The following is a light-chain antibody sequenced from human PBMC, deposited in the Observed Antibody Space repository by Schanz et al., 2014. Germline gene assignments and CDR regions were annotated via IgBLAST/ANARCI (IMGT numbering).Light chain of an antibody. Sequence: EIVLTQSPGTLSLSPGERATLSCRASQSVRSSDLAWYQQKPGQAPRLLIYGASTRATGIPARFSGSGSGTDFTLTISSLEPEDFAVYYCQQYNNWPPWTFGQGTKVEIK. CDR2: GAS. J-gene: IGKJ1*01. CDR3: QQYNNWPPWT. V-gene: IGKV3-20*01. CDR1: QSVRSSD.